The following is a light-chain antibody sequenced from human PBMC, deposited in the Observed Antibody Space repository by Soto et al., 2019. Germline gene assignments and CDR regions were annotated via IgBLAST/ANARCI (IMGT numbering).Light chain of an antibody. V-gene: IGLV2-14*01. Sequence: QSVLTQPASVSGSPGQSITISCTGTSNDVGGYNYVSWYQQQPGKAPKLIIYEVSHRPSGISNRFSGSKSGNTASLTISGLHVEDEADYYCTSNSATSPYVSGNGTTVTVL. J-gene: IGLJ1*01. CDR2: EVS. CDR3: TSNSATSPYV. CDR1: SNDVGGYNY.